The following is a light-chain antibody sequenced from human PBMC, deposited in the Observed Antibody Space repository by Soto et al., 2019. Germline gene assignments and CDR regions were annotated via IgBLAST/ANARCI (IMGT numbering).Light chain of an antibody. CDR2: VEGSGTY. CDR1: SGHRSYI. J-gene: IGLJ7*01. V-gene: IGLV4-60*02. CDR3: ETWDSNTHAV. Sequence: QSALTQSPSASASLGSSVKLTCTLSSGHRSYIIAWHQQQPGKAPRYLMKVEGSGTYNKGSGVPDRFSGSSSGAERYLTISNLQFDDEADYYCETWDSNTHAVFGGGTKLTVL.